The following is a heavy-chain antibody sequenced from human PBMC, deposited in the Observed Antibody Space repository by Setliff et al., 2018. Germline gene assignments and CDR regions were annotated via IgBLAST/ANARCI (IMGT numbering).Heavy chain of an antibody. J-gene: IGHJ4*02. CDR2: IYYRGDT. CDR1: GGSISSGGYY. D-gene: IGHD1-1*01. Sequence: TLSLTCTVSGGSISSGGYYWSWIRQPPGKGLEWIGRIYYRGDTYYNASLKGRLTISVDTAQNQFSLRLTSVTAADTAVYYCARTGTYRYFDYWGQGALVTVSS. CDR3: ARTGTYRYFDY. V-gene: IGHV4-39*01.